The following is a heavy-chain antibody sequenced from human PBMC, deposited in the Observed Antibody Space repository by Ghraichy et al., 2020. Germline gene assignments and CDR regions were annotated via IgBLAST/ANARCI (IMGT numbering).Heavy chain of an antibody. CDR2: IKQDGSEK. Sequence: GGSLRLSCAASGFTFSSYWMSWVRQAPGKGLEWVANIKQDGSEKYYVDSVKGRFSISRDNAKNSLYLQMNSLRAEDTAVYYCARDRIGDYYDSSGPGGYGGQGTLVTSSS. V-gene: IGHV3-7*03. CDR1: GFTFSSYW. CDR3: ARDRIGDYYDSSGPGGY. D-gene: IGHD3-22*01. J-gene: IGHJ4*02.